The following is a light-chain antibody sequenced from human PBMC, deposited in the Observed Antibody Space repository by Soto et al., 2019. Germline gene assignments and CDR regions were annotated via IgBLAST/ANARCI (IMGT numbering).Light chain of an antibody. CDR1: SRDIGADNF. V-gene: IGLV2-14*03. J-gene: IGLJ2*01. CDR3: TSWTTSTTMI. Sequence: QSALTQPASVSGSPGQSITISCTGTSRDIGADNFVSWYQQHPGKAPKLMLYDVNIRPSGVSHRFSGSKSGNTASLTISGLLAEDEADYYCTSWTTSTTMIFGGGTKLTVL. CDR2: DVN.